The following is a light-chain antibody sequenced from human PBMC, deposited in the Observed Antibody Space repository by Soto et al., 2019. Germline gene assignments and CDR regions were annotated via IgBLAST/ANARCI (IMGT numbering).Light chain of an antibody. CDR2: DAS. CDR3: QQSYSYPPT. CDR1: QSISSW. V-gene: IGKV1-5*01. Sequence: DIQMTQSPSTLSASVGDSVTITCRASQSISSWLAWYQQKQGKAPKILIYDASSLESGVPSRFSGRGSGTDFTLTISSLQPEDFETYYCQQSYSYPPTFGQGTKVDIK. J-gene: IGKJ1*01.